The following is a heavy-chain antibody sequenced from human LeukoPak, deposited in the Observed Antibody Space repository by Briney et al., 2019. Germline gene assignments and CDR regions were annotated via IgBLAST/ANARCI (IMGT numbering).Heavy chain of an antibody. CDR1: GFTFSSFA. Sequence: GGSLRLSCAASGFTFSSFAMSWVRQAPGKGLEWVSAISRSGGSTYYGDSVRGRFTISRGTSKNTLYLQMNSLRAEDTAVYYCARTWGDSSTPDYWGQGTLVTVSS. V-gene: IGHV3-23*01. D-gene: IGHD2-2*01. CDR2: ISRSGGST. CDR3: ARTWGDSSTPDY. J-gene: IGHJ4*02.